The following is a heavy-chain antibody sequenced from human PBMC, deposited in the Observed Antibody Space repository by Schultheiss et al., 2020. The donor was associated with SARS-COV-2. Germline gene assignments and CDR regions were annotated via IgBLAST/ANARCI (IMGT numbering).Heavy chain of an antibody. D-gene: IGHD5-12*01. V-gene: IGHV3-30*04. J-gene: IGHJ5*02. CDR1: GFTFSSYA. CDR2: ISYDGSNK. Sequence: GGSLRLCCAASGFTFSSYAMHWVRQAPGKGLEWVAVISYDGSNKYYADSVRGRFTISRDNAKNSLYLQMNSLRGEDTAIYYCARDSQWLRNNWFDRWGQGTLVTVSS. CDR3: ARDSQWLRNNWFDR.